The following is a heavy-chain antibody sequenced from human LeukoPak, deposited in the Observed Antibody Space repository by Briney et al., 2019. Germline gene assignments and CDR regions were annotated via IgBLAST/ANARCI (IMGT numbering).Heavy chain of an antibody. CDR2: ISYDGSNK. V-gene: IGHV3-30*03. J-gene: IGHJ4*02. D-gene: IGHD3-22*01. Sequence: PGGSPRLSCAASGFTFSSYGMHWVRQAPGKGLEWVAVISYDGSNKYYADSVKGRFTISRDNAKNSLYLQMNSLRAEDTAVYYCARAYYDSSGYGFDYWGQGTLVTVSS. CDR1: GFTFSSYG. CDR3: ARAYYDSSGYGFDY.